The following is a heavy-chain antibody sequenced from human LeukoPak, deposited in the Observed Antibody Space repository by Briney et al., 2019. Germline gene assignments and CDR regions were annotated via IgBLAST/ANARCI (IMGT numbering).Heavy chain of an antibody. Sequence: SETLSLTCAVSGGSVRSSSYYWAWIRQPPGKGLEWIASIYYSGSTHYNPSLKSRVTISVDTSRNQFSLELRTATAADSAIYYCARNVSRGEPGGAFDIWGQGTMVTVSS. D-gene: IGHD3-16*01. CDR1: GGSVRSSSYY. J-gene: IGHJ3*02. V-gene: IGHV4-39*01. CDR2: IYYSGST. CDR3: ARNVSRGEPGGAFDI.